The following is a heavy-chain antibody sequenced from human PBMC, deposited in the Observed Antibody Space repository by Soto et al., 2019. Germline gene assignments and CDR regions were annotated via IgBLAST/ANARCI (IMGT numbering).Heavy chain of an antibody. CDR1: GGSINSYY. J-gene: IGHJ5*02. CDR2: IYTSGST. Sequence: SETLSLTCTVSGGSINSYYWSWIRQPAGKGLEWIGRIYTSGSTNYNPSLKSRVTMSVDTSKNRFSLKLSSVTAAATAVYYCARGIYSKVGATIWFDPWGQGTLVTVSS. V-gene: IGHV4-4*07. D-gene: IGHD1-26*01. CDR3: ARGIYSKVGATIWFDP.